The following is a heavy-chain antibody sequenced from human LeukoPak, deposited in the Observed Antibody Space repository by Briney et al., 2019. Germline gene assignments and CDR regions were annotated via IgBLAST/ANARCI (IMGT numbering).Heavy chain of an antibody. CDR2: IYYSGST. CDR3: ARDRPDTAMGIYYYYYMDV. D-gene: IGHD5-18*01. CDR1: GGSISSSSYY. J-gene: IGHJ6*03. V-gene: IGHV4-39*07. Sequence: SETLSLTCTVSGGSISSSSYYWGWIRQPPGKGLEWIGSIYYSGSTNYNPSLKSRVTISVDTSKNQFSLKLSSVTAADTAVYYCARDRPDTAMGIYYYYYMDVWGKGTTVTVSS.